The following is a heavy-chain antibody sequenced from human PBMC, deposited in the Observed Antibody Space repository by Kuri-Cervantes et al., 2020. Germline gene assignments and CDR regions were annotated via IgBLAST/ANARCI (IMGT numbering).Heavy chain of an antibody. J-gene: IGHJ4*02. V-gene: IGHV3-48*04. CDR2: ISSSGSTI. CDR3: ARLGYSGLLGY. Sequence: GESLKISCAASGFTFSSYWMSWVRQAPGKGLEWVSYISSSGSTIYYADSVKGRFTISRDNAKNSLYLQMNSLRAEDTAVYYCARLGYSGLLGYWGQGTLVTVSS. D-gene: IGHD5-12*01. CDR1: GFTFSSYW.